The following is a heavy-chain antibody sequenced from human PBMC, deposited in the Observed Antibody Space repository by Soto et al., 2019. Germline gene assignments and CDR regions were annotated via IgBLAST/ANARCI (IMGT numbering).Heavy chain of an antibody. CDR2: FDPEDGET. Sequence: GVSVNVSCKVAGYTLTVLSMHWVRQAPGKGLEWMGGFDPEDGETIYAQKFQGRVTMTEDTSTDTAYMELSSLRSEDTAVYYCATENKWELLGAYYGMDVWGQGTTVTVSS. J-gene: IGHJ6*02. CDR3: ATENKWELLGAYYGMDV. CDR1: GYTLTVLS. V-gene: IGHV1-24*01. D-gene: IGHD1-26*01.